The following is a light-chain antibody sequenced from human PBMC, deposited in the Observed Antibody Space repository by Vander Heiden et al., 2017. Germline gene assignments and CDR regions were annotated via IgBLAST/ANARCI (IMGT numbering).Light chain of an antibody. J-gene: IGKJ1*01. V-gene: IGKV1-39*01. CDR2: AAS. Sequence: DIQMNQSPSSLSASVGDRVTITCRASQSISSYLNWYQQKPGKAPKLLIYAASSLQSGVPSRFSGSGYGTDFTLTISSRQPEDFASYYCQQNDSNPPWTFGQGTKVEIK. CDR1: QSISSY. CDR3: QQNDSNPPWT.